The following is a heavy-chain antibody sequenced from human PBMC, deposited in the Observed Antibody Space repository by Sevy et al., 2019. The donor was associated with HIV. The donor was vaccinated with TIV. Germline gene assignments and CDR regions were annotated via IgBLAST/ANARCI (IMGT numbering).Heavy chain of an antibody. CDR2: IKSKTDGGTT. D-gene: IGHD3-10*01. Sequence: GGSLRLSCAASGFTFSNAWMSWVRQAPGKGLEWVGRIKSKTDGGTTDNAAPVKGRFTISRDDSKNTLYLQMNSLKTEDTAVNYCTTPPMVREKGRSQENYYYYYGMDVWGQGTTVTVSS. CDR1: GFTFSNAW. J-gene: IGHJ6*02. V-gene: IGHV3-15*01. CDR3: TTPPMVREKGRSQENYYYYYGMDV.